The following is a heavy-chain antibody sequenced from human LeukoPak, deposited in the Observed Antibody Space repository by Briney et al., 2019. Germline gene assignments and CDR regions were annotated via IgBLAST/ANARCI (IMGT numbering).Heavy chain of an antibody. Sequence: GGSLRLSCAASGFTFSSYGMHWVRQAPGKGLERVAFIRYDGSNKYYADSVKGRFTISRDNSKNTLYLQMNSLRAEDTAVYYCAKAGYYGSGSYYPYYFDYWGQGTLVTVSS. CDR3: AKAGYYGSGSYYPYYFDY. V-gene: IGHV3-30*02. D-gene: IGHD3-10*01. CDR2: IRYDGSNK. CDR1: GFTFSSYG. J-gene: IGHJ4*02.